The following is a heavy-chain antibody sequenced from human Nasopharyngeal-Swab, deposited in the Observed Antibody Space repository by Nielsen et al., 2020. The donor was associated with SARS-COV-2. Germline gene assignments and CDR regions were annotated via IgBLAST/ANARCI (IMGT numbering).Heavy chain of an antibody. Sequence: WVRQAPGQGLEWMGWISGYNGKTNYAEKFQDRVTMTTDTSTYTAYMELRSLRSDDTAMYYCAREGAMVRSYGMDVWSQGTTVTVSS. D-gene: IGHD3-10*01. CDR3: AREGAMVRSYGMDV. V-gene: IGHV1-18*01. J-gene: IGHJ6*02. CDR2: ISGYNGKT.